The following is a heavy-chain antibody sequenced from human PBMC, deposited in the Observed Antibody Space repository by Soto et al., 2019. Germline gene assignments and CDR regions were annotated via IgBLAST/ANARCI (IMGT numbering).Heavy chain of an antibody. CDR1: GGTISSSSYY. CDR3: ARHGEAFGSGSYYNWFDP. Sequence: SETLSLTCTVSGGTISSSSYYWGWIRQPPGKGLEWIGSIYYSGSTYYNPSLKSRVTISVDTSKNQFSLKLSSVTAADTAVYYCARHGEAFGSGSYYNWFDPWGQGTLVTVSS. D-gene: IGHD3-10*01. J-gene: IGHJ5*02. V-gene: IGHV4-39*01. CDR2: IYYSGST.